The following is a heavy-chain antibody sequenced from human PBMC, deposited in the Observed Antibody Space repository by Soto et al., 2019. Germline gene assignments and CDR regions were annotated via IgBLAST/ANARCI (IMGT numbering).Heavy chain of an antibody. D-gene: IGHD6-13*01. V-gene: IGHV4-39*01. CDR2: IYYSGST. Sequence: SETLSLTCTVSGGSISSSSYYWGWIRQPPGKGLEWIGSIYYSGSTYYNPSLKSRVTISVDTSKNQFSLKLSSVTAADTAVYYCATHLAAAPYYCYYYGMDVWGQGTTVTVSS. CDR1: GGSISSSSYY. CDR3: ATHLAAAPYYCYYYGMDV. J-gene: IGHJ6*02.